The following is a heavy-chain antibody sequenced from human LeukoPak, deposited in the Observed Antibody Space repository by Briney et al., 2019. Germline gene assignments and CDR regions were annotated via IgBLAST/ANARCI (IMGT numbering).Heavy chain of an antibody. V-gene: IGHV4-38-2*02. CDR3: ARALWFGESPDY. CDR2: IFHSGST. J-gene: IGHJ4*02. D-gene: IGHD3-10*01. CDR1: GYSISSGYY. Sequence: PSETLSLTCTVSGYSISSGYYWGWIRRPPGKGLEWIGSIFHSGSTYYNPSLKSRVTISVDTSKNQFSLKLSSVTAADTAVYYCARALWFGESPDYWGQGTLVTVSS.